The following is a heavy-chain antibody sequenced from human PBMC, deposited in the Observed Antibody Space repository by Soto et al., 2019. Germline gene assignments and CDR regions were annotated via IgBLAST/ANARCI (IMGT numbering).Heavy chain of an antibody. D-gene: IGHD3-16*01. CDR1: GGTFSSYA. J-gene: IGHJ4*02. CDR2: IIPMFGTT. CDR3: ARVPKSGGGNGADY. V-gene: IGHV1-69*06. Sequence: SVKVSCKASGGTFSSYAISWVRQAPGQGLEWMGGIIPMFGTTNYAQKFQGKVTITADKSTGIAYMELSSLRSEDTAVYYCARVPKSGGGNGADYWGQGTLVTVSS.